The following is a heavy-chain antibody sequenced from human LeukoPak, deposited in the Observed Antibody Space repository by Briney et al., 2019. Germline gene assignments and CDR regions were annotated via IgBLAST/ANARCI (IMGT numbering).Heavy chain of an antibody. CDR2: INTDGSST. D-gene: IGHD4-17*01. Sequence: GGSLRLSCAASGFTFSSYWMHWVRQAPGKGLVWVSRINTDGSSTSYADSVKGRFTISRDNAKNTLYLQMNSLRAEDTAVYYCARSRDYGDLFDYWGQGTLVTVSS. J-gene: IGHJ4*02. CDR3: ARSRDYGDLFDY. CDR1: GFTFSSYW. V-gene: IGHV3-74*01.